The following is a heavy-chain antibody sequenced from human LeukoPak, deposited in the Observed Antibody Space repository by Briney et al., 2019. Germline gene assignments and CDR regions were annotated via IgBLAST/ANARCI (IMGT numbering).Heavy chain of an antibody. V-gene: IGHV3-64D*06. Sequence: GGSLRLSCSASGFTFSVYAMHWVRQAPGKGLEYVSAISNNGGSTYYADSVKGRFTISRDNSKNTLYLQMSSLRGEDTAVYYCVKERTSGWYDFDYWGQGTLVTVSS. J-gene: IGHJ4*02. CDR1: GFTFSVYA. D-gene: IGHD6-19*01. CDR2: ISNNGGST. CDR3: VKERTSGWYDFDY.